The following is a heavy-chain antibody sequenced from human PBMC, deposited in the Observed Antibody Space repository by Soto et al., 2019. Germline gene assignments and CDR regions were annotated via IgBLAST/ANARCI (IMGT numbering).Heavy chain of an antibody. Sequence: QAQLVQSGAEVKEPGASVKVSCKASGYTFTGYGITWVRQAPGQGLGWMGWASPLSATTNYAPKFQGRVTMTTDTSTNMAYRELRSLRSDDTAVYYCARGGTAEADFWGQGTLVTVSS. CDR1: GYTFTGYG. J-gene: IGHJ4*02. D-gene: IGHD2-21*02. CDR3: ARGGTAEADF. V-gene: IGHV1-18*01. CDR2: ASPLSATT.